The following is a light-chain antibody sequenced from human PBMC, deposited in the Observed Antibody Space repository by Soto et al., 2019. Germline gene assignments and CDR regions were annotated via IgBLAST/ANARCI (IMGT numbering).Light chain of an antibody. V-gene: IGKV3-20*01. CDR1: QSVSSSY. CDR2: GAS. CDR3: QQYGGSWT. Sequence: EIVLTQSPGTLSLSPGGRATLSCRASQSVSSSYLAWYQQKPGQAPRLLIYGASRRAAGIPDRFSGSGSGTDFALTISRLESEDFAVYYCQQYGGSWTFGQGTKVEIK. J-gene: IGKJ1*01.